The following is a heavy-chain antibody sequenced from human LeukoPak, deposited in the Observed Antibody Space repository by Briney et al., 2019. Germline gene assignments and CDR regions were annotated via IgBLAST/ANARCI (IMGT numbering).Heavy chain of an antibody. D-gene: IGHD1-14*01. CDR3: ARGRIYYFDY. CDR1: GGSFSGYY. J-gene: IGHJ4*02. Sequence: SETLSLTCAVYGGSFSGYYWSWIRQPPGKGLEWIGEINHSGSTNYNPSLKSRVTISVDTSKNQFSLKLSSVTAADTAVYYCARGRIYYFDYWGQGTLVTVSS. CDR2: INHSGST. V-gene: IGHV4-34*01.